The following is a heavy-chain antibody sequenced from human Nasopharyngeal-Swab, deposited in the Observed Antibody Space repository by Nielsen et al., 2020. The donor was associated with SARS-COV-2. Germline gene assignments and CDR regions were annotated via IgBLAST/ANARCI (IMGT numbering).Heavy chain of an antibody. CDR2: IKSKTDGGTT. V-gene: IGHV3-15*07. CDR3: TTDGMTTVTTWVDV. D-gene: IGHD4-17*01. Sequence: WIRQPPGKGLEWVGRIKSKTDGGTTDYAAPVKGRFTISRDDSKNTLYLQMNSLKTEDTAVYYCTTDGMTTVTTWVDVWGKGTTVTVSS. J-gene: IGHJ6*04.